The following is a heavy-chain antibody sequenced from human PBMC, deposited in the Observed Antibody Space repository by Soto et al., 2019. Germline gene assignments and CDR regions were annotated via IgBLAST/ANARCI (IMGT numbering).Heavy chain of an antibody. CDR3: AREILYGSGRGDYGMDV. Sequence: ASVKVSCKASGYTFTSYYMHWVRQAPGQGLEGMGIINPSGGSTSYAQKFQGRVTMTRETSTSTVYMELSSLRSEDTAVYYCAREILYGSGRGDYGMDVWGQGTTVTVSS. CDR1: GYTFTSYY. D-gene: IGHD3-10*01. CDR2: INPSGGST. V-gene: IGHV1-46*01. J-gene: IGHJ6*02.